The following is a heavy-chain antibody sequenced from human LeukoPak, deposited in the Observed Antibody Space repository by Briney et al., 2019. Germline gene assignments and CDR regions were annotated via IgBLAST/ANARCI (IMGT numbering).Heavy chain of an antibody. CDR1: GFTVSTNY. Sequence: GGSLRLSCAASGFTVSTNYMSWVRQAPGKGLEWVSVIYSGDTTLYADSVRGKFTISRDNSKNTLYLQMNSLRAEDTAVYYCASILRSSSGYYFDYWGQGTLVTVSS. V-gene: IGHV3-66*01. D-gene: IGHD3-10*01. J-gene: IGHJ4*02. CDR3: ASILRSSSGYYFDY. CDR2: IYSGDTT.